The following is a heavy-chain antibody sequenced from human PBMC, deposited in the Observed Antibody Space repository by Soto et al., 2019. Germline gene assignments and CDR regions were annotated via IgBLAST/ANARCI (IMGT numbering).Heavy chain of an antibody. CDR2: IVPIFGTA. D-gene: IGHD5-12*01. CDR3: ASRWLQSPYYFDY. V-gene: IGHV1-69*01. J-gene: IGHJ4*02. CDR1: GGTFSSYA. Sequence: QVQLVQSGAEVKKPGSSVKVSCKASGGTFSSYAISWVRQAPGQGLEWMGGIVPIFGTANYAQKFQGRVTITADESTSTAYMEMSSLRAEDTAGYYCASRWLQSPYYFDYWGQGTLVTVSS.